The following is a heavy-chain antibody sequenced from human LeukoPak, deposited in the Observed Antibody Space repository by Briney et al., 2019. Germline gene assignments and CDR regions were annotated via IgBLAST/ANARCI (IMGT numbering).Heavy chain of an antibody. Sequence: GESLTLSCAASGFTFNSYGMHWVRQAPGQGLEWEGFIRYDGSNKYYADSLKGRFTISRDNSKNTLYLQMNSLRAEDTAVYYCASSLVNYNVLVPYLDYWGQGTLVTVSS. CDR3: ASSLVNYNVLVPYLDY. CDR1: GFTFNSYG. V-gene: IGHV3-30*02. J-gene: IGHJ4*02. CDR2: IRYDGSNK. D-gene: IGHD2-2*01.